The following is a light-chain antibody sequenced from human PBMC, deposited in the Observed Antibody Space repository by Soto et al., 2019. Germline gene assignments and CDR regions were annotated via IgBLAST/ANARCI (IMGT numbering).Light chain of an antibody. CDR3: QQRSNWPPIT. CDR2: DAS. J-gene: IGKJ5*01. V-gene: IGKV3-11*01. CDR1: QSVSSY. Sequence: ETVLTQSADTLSLSPGDRATLSCRASQSVSSYLAWYQQKPGQAPRLLIYDASNRATGIPARFSGSGSGTDFALTISSLEPEDFAVYYCQQRSNWPPITFGQGTRLDIK.